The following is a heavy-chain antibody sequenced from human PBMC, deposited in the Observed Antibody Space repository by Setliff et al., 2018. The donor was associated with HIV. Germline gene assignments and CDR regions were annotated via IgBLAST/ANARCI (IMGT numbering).Heavy chain of an antibody. CDR3: TRHVDSGTYMDV. Sequence: PGGSLRLSCEASGFTVIDYALNWVRQAPGKGPEWFGRIRPKGKSSTTEYAASVKGRFIMSRDESKNSLYLQMNSLKTADTAVYYCTRHVDSGTYMDVWGRGTTVTVSS. CDR1: GFTVIDYA. D-gene: IGHD5-18*01. CDR2: IRPKGKSSTT. V-gene: IGHV3-72*01. J-gene: IGHJ6*03.